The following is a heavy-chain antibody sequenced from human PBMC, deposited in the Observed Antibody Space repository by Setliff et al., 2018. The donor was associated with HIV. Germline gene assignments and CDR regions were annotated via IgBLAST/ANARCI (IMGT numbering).Heavy chain of an antibody. CDR1: GFAFSDNP. D-gene: IGHD6-19*01. CDR2: IRGKSDII. Sequence: GGSLRLSCVASSGFAFSDNPMNWVRQAPGKGLEWISHIRGKSDIIKYAESVMGRFTISRDNAKNSLYLEMNSLRAEDTAVYYCAKEIRAMGSDWHRVYNYYGMDVWGQGTTVTVSS. J-gene: IGHJ6*02. CDR3: AKEIRAMGSDWHRVYNYYGMDV. V-gene: IGHV3-48*01.